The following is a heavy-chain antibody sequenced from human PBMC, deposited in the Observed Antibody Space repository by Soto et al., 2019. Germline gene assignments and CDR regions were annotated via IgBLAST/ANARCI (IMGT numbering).Heavy chain of an antibody. Sequence: PSETLSLTCTVSGGSISSSSYYWGGIRQPPGKGLEWIGSIYYSGSTYYNPSLKSRVTISVDTSKNQFSLKLSSVTAADTAVYYCARLELEPGTSYCGMDVWGQAPSVTVSS. J-gene: IGHJ6*02. V-gene: IGHV4-39*01. CDR2: IYYSGST. CDR3: ARLELEPGTSYCGMDV. D-gene: IGHD1-1*01. CDR1: GGSISSSSYY.